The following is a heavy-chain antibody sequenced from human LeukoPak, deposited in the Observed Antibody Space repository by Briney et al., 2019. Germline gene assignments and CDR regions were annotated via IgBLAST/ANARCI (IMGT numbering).Heavy chain of an antibody. CDR3: ARVPILWFGESFLDY. D-gene: IGHD3-10*01. CDR1: GYTFNSYG. V-gene: IGHV1-18*01. J-gene: IGHJ4*02. Sequence: ASVKVSCKASGYTFNSYGISWVRQAPGQGLEWMGWISAYNGNINYAQKLQGRVTMTTDTSTSTAYMELRSLRSDDTAVYYCARVPILWFGESFLDYWGQGTLVTVSS. CDR2: ISAYNGNI.